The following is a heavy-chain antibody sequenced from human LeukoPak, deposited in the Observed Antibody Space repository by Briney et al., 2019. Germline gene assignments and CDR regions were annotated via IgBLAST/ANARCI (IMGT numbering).Heavy chain of an antibody. Sequence: ASVKVSCKASGGTFSSYTISWVRQAPGQGLEWMGGIIPIFGTANYAQKFQGRVTITADESTSTAYMELSSLRSEDTAVSYCARDHSSSSDAFDIWGQGTMVTVSS. CDR1: GGTFSSYT. CDR2: IIPIFGTA. D-gene: IGHD6-13*01. V-gene: IGHV1-69*01. J-gene: IGHJ3*02. CDR3: ARDHSSSSDAFDI.